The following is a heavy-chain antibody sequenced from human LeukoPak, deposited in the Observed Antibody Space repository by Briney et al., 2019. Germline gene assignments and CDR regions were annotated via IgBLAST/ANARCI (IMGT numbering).Heavy chain of an antibody. CDR1: GFTFSSYS. Sequence: GGSLRLSCAASGFTFSSYSMNWVRQAPGKGLEWVSSISSSSSYIYYADSVKGRFTISRDNAKNSLYLQMNSLRAEDTAVYHCATGRSCATCYLPDYWGQGALVTVSS. CDR3: ATGRSCATCYLPDY. D-gene: IGHD2-2*01. CDR2: ISSSSSYI. J-gene: IGHJ4*02. V-gene: IGHV3-21*01.